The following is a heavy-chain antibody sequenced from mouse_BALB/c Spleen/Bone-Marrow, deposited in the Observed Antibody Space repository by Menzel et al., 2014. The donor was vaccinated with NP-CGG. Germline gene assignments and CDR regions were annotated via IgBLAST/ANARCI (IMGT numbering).Heavy chain of an antibody. CDR2: IIPSTGYT. Sequence: VLLQQSGTELAKPWASVKLSCEASVYTFTTHWMHWVKQRRGQGQEWIGYIIPSTGYTDFNQKFKDNATLTADQSSSTASMQLSSLTTEVSAVYYCLTSDYWGQGTTLTVSS. CDR1: VYTFTTHW. CDR3: LTSDY. J-gene: IGHJ2*01. V-gene: IGHV1-7*01.